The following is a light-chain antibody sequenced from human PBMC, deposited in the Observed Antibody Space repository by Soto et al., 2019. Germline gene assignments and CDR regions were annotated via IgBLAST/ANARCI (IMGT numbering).Light chain of an antibody. V-gene: IGLV2-23*01. CDR1: SSVVGSYNL. Sequence: QSVRTQPASVSGSPGQSITISCTGTSSVVGSYNLVSWYQQHPGKAPKLMIYEGSKRPSGVSNRFSGSKSGNTASLAISGLQAEDEADYYCCSYAGSSTLVSGTGTKVTVL. CDR2: EGS. CDR3: CSYAGSSTLV. J-gene: IGLJ1*01.